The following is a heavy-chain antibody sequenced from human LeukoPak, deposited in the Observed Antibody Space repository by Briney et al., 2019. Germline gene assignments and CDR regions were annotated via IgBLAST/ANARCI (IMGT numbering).Heavy chain of an antibody. Sequence: SETLSLTCSVSGVSVSDGRYYWTWIRQHPGKGLEWIGYKYYSGSAKYNPSLRSRLTISIDTSKDQFSLHLSSVTAADTATYYCATPYCSTISCLDVFNMWGQGTRVTVSS. CDR1: GVSVSDGRYY. CDR3: ATPYCSTISCLDVFNM. J-gene: IGHJ3*02. CDR2: KYYSGSA. D-gene: IGHD2-2*01. V-gene: IGHV4-31*03.